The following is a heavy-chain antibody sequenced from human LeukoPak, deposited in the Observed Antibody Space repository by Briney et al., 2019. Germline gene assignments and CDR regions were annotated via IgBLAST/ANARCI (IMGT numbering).Heavy chain of an antibody. J-gene: IGHJ3*02. D-gene: IGHD1-14*01. CDR1: GFTFSSYA. Sequence: GGSLRLSCAAYGFTFSSYAMSWVRQAPGKGLEWVSAISGSGGSTYYADSVKGRFTISRDNSKNTLYLQMNSLRAEDTAVYYCAKPESPEIDAFDIWGQGTMVTVSS. CDR3: AKPESPEIDAFDI. V-gene: IGHV3-23*01. CDR2: ISGSGGST.